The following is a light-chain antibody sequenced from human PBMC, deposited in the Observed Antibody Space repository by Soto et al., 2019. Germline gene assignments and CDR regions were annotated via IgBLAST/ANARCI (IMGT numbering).Light chain of an antibody. CDR1: TSNIGASHD. J-gene: IGLJ2*01. V-gene: IGLV1-40*01. Sequence: QSVLTQPPSVSGAPGQTVTISCTGSTSNIGASHDVHWYQQIPGTAPKLLIYGDTNRPSGVPDRFSASKSGSSASLAITGLQAEDEADYFCHSYDTILSASVFGGGTQLTVL. CDR2: GDT. CDR3: HSYDTILSASV.